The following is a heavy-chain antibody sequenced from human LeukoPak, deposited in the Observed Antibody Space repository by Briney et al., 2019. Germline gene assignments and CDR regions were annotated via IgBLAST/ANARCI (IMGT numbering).Heavy chain of an antibody. V-gene: IGHV4-38-2*02. CDR2: VYHSGST. CDR3: ARVHYDILTGYQRWAFDI. CDR1: GYSISSGYY. D-gene: IGHD3-9*01. J-gene: IGHJ3*02. Sequence: SETLSLTCTVSGYSISSGYYWGWVRQPPGKGLEWIGTVYHSGSTYYNPSLRSRVTISVETSKNQFSLKVRSMTAADTAVYYCARVHYDILTGYQRWAFDIWGQGTMVTVSS.